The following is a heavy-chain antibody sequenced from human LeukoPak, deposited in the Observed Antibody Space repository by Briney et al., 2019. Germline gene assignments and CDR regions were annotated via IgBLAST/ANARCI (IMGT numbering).Heavy chain of an antibody. V-gene: IGHV1-2*02. CDR2: INPNSGGT. Sequence: ASVKVSCKASGYTFTGYYMHWVRQAPGQGLEWMGWINPNSGGTNYAQKFQGRVTMTRDTSISTAYMELSRPRSDDTAVYYCARDAPGSGYPTPLYYFDYWGQGTLVTVSS. D-gene: IGHD3-22*01. J-gene: IGHJ4*02. CDR1: GYTFTGYY. CDR3: ARDAPGSGYPTPLYYFDY.